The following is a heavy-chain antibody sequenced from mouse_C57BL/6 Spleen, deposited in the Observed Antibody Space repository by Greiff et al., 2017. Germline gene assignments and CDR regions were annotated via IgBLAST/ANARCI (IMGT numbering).Heavy chain of an antibody. D-gene: IGHD1-1*01. V-gene: IGHV3-6*01. CDR2: ISYDGSN. J-gene: IGHJ2*01. Sequence: DVQLQESGPGLVKPSQSLSLTCSVTGYSITSGYYWNWIRQFPGNKLEWMGYISYDGSNNYNPSLKNRISITRDTSKNQFFLKLNSVTTEDTATYYCARVFITTVVARGDFDYWGQGTTLTVSS. CDR1: GYSITSGYY. CDR3: ARVFITTVVARGDFDY.